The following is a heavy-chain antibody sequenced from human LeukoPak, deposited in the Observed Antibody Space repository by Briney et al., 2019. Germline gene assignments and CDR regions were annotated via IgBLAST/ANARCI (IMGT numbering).Heavy chain of an antibody. Sequence: SETLSLTCAVSGGSISSGGHSWSWIRQPPGKGLEWIGYIYHSGSTYYNPSLKSRVTISVDRSKNQFSLKLSSVTAADTAVYYCASGPDYVSYYWGQGTLVTVSS. V-gene: IGHV4-30-2*01. CDR1: GGSISSGGHS. J-gene: IGHJ4*02. CDR3: ASGPDYVSYY. D-gene: IGHD4-17*01. CDR2: IYHSGST.